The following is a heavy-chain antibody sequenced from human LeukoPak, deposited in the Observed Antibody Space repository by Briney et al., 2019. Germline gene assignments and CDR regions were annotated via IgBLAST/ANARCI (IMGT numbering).Heavy chain of an antibody. J-gene: IGHJ3*02. CDR3: ARKIGGYCSGGSCYQPEGQGAFDI. CDR2: IYYSGST. CDR1: GGSINSTTYY. D-gene: IGHD2-15*01. V-gene: IGHV4-39*07. Sequence: SETLSLTCAVSGGSINSTTYYWGWIRQPPGKGLEWIGNIYYSGSTYYNPSLKSRVTISVDTSKNQFSLKLSSVTAADTAVYYCARKIGGYCSGGSCYQPEGQGAFDIWGQGTMVTVSS.